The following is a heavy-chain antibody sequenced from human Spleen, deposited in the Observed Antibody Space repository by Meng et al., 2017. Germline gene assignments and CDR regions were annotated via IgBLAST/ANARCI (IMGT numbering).Heavy chain of an antibody. D-gene: IGHD2/OR15-2a*01. CDR3: AHSDSSTYYYAY. CDR1: GFSLSTSGAG. CDR2: IYWDDGK. J-gene: IGHJ4*02. Sequence: HITLNESGPTLVQPTPTLTLTCTFSGFSLSTSGAGVGWIRQPPGKALEWLALIYWDDGKRYSPSLKNRLSITKDTSKNQVVLTVTNMDPVDTGTYYCAHSDSSTYYYAYWGQGTLVTVSS. V-gene: IGHV2-5*02.